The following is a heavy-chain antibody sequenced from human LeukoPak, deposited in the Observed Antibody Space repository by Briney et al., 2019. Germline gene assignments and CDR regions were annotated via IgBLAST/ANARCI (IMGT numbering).Heavy chain of an antibody. D-gene: IGHD3-3*01. CDR3: ARFTVFGVD. Sequence: SETLSLTCAVYGGSFSGYYWNWIRQPPGKGLEWIGEINHSGSTNYNPSLKSRVTISVDTSKNQFSLKLSSVTAADTAVYYCARFTVFGVDWGQGTLVTVSS. V-gene: IGHV4-34*01. J-gene: IGHJ4*02. CDR1: GGSFSGYY. CDR2: INHSGST.